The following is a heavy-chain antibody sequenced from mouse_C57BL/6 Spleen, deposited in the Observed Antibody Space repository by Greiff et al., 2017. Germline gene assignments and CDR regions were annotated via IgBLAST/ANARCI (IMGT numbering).Heavy chain of an antibody. CDR2: IYPGSGST. CDR3: ARDDYDGGWFAY. CDR1: GYTFTSYW. J-gene: IGHJ3*01. V-gene: IGHV1-55*01. Sequence: QVQLQQSGAELVKPGASVKMSCKASGYTFTSYWITWVKQRPGQGLEWIGDIYPGSGSTNYNEKFKSKATLTVDTSSSTAYMQLSSLTSEDSAVYYCARDDYDGGWFAYWGQGTLVTVSA. D-gene: IGHD2-4*01.